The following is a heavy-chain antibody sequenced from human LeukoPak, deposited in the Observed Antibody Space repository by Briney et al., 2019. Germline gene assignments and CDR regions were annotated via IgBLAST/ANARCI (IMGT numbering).Heavy chain of an antibody. CDR1: GFTFSTYS. Sequence: SGGSLRLSCAASGFTFSTYSMNWVRQAPGKGLEWVAAIWSDASNKYYADSVKGRFTISRDNSKNTLYLQMNSLRDGDTAVYYCARGAETATLPDYWGQGALVTVS. CDR2: IWSDASNK. J-gene: IGHJ4*02. V-gene: IGHV3-33*08. D-gene: IGHD5-24*01. CDR3: ARGAETATLPDY.